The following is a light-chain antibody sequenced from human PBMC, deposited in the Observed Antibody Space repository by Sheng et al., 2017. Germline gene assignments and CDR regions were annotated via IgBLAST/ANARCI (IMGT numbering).Light chain of an antibody. CDR3: QQANSFPLT. CDR2: AAS. Sequence: DIQLTQSPSTLSASVGDRVTITCRASHSSSTWLAWYQQKPGKAPKLLIYAASSLQSGVPSRFSGSGSETDFTLTISSLQPEDFATYYCQQANSFPLTFGPGTKVDIK. CDR1: HSSSTW. V-gene: IGKV1-12*02. J-gene: IGKJ3*01.